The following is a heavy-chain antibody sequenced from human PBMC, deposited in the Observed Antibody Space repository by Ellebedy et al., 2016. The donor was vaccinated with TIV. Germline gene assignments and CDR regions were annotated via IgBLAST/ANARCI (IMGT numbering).Heavy chain of an antibody. D-gene: IGHD4-11*01. CDR2: ISGSGGST. CDR1: GFTFSSYA. Sequence: GESLKISXTGSGFTFSSYAMSWVRQASGKGLEWVSAISGSGGSTYYADSVKGRFTISRDNSKNTLYLQMNSLRAEDTAVYYCAKVEYSNYHSGVDYWGQGTLVTVSS. J-gene: IGHJ4*02. V-gene: IGHV3-23*01. CDR3: AKVEYSNYHSGVDY.